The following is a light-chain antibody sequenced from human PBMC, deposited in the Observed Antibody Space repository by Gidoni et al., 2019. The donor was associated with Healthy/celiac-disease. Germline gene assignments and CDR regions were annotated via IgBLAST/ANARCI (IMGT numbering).Light chain of an antibody. V-gene: IGKV2-28*01. CDR2: LGS. Sequence: DIVMTQSPLSLPVTPGEPASISCRSSQSLLHSNGYNYLDWYLQKPGQSPQLLIYLGSNRASGVPDRFSGSGSGTDFTRKISRVEAEYVGVYYCMQALQTPYTFGQGTKLEIK. J-gene: IGKJ2*01. CDR3: MQALQTPYT. CDR1: QSLLHSNGYNY.